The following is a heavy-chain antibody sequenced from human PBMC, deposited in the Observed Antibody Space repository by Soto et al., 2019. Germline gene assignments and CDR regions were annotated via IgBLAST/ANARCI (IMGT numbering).Heavy chain of an antibody. CDR1: GGSISSYY. V-gene: IGHV4-59*01. J-gene: IGHJ6*02. CDR2: IYYSGST. CDR3: ARVPIPSIAAADYYYYYGMDV. Sequence: SETLSLTCTVSGGSISSYYWSWIRPPPGKGLEWIGYIYYSGSTNYNPSLKSRVTISVDTSKNQFSLKLSSVTAADTAVYYCARVPIPSIAAADYYYYYGMDVWGQGTTVTVSS. D-gene: IGHD6-6*01.